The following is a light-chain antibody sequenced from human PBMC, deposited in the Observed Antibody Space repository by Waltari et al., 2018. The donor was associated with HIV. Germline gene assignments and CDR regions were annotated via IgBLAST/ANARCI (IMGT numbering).Light chain of an antibody. V-gene: IGKV4-1*01. Sequence: DIVMRQSPDSSAVSVGERAPSNCKSRLSLLYASNNTNFLVWYQHKPGHPPKLLINWAYTRESGVPDRSSGSGSETGFTLTISSLQAEDVAMYYGHQYYSIPRTFGQGTKLEI. CDR1: LSLLYASNNTNF. CDR2: WAY. CDR3: HQYYSIPRT. J-gene: IGKJ1*01.